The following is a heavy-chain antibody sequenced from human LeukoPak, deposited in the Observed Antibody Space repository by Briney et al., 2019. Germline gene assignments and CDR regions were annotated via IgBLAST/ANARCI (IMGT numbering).Heavy chain of an antibody. CDR1: GGSISSGDYY. D-gene: IGHD3-9*01. CDR3: ARPGVYDTAHGHDAFDI. CDR2: IYYSGST. J-gene: IGHJ3*02. Sequence: SETLSLTCTVSGGSISSGDYYWSWIRQPPGKGLEWIGYIYYSGSTYYNPSLKSRVTISVDTSKNQFSLKLSSVTAADTAVYYCARPGVYDTAHGHDAFDIWGQGTMVTVSS. V-gene: IGHV4-30-4*01.